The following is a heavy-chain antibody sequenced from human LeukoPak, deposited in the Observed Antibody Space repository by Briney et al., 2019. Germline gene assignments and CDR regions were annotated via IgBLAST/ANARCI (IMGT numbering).Heavy chain of an antibody. D-gene: IGHD1-26*01. Sequence: GESLKISCKGSGYSFTSYWIGWVRQVPGKGLELMGIIWPGDSDTTYTPSFQGQVTISADKSNSTAYLQWSSLKASDTAMYYCARRYSGSYYPEYFDYWGQGTLVTVSS. CDR3: ARRYSGSYYPEYFDY. J-gene: IGHJ4*02. V-gene: IGHV5-51*01. CDR2: IWPGDSDT. CDR1: GYSFTSYW.